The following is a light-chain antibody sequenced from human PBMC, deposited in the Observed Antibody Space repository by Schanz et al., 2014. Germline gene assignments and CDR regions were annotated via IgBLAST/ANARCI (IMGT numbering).Light chain of an antibody. CDR1: SSNIGSNY. CDR3: GTWDSSLSAGVV. J-gene: IGLJ2*01. CDR2: RNN. V-gene: IGLV1-47*01. Sequence: QSVLTQPPSASGTPGQRVTISCFGSSSNIGSNYAYWYQQLPGTAPKLLIYRNNQRPSGVPDRFSGSKSGTSASLAISGLRSEDEADYYCGTWDSSLSAGVVFGGGTKVTVL.